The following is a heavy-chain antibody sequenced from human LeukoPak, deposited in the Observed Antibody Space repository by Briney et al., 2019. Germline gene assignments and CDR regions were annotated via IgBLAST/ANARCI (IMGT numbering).Heavy chain of an antibody. D-gene: IGHD3-16*01. CDR2: ISGSGDAT. CDR3: AKRMITFGGLMGGFDY. CDR1: GFTFSSYG. V-gene: IGHV3-23*01. Sequence: GGSLRLSCAASGFTFSSYGMNWVRQAPGKGLDWVSSISGSGDATYYSDSVKGRFTISRDNSKNALYLQMSTLRAEDTAVYYCAKRMITFGGLMGGFDYWAQGTLVTVSS. J-gene: IGHJ4*02.